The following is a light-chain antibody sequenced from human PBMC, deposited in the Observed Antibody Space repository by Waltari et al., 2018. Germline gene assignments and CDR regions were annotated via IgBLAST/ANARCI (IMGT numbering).Light chain of an antibody. J-gene: IGKJ2*01. CDR3: QQYNQYPHT. CDR1: EGIRNY. Sequence: DIQMTQSPSSLSASIGDRVTITCRASEGIRNYVAWFQQKPGKAPKSLIYAASTLHRGVPSTFTGSGFETEFTLTITSLQPDDLATYYGQQYNQYPHTFGQGTRLE. CDR2: AAS. V-gene: IGKV1-16*01.